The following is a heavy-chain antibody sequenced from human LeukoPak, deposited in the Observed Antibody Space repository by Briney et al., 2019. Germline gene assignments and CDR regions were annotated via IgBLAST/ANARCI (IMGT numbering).Heavy chain of an antibody. CDR3: VKGLEFGLDY. D-gene: IGHD3-10*01. CDR1: GFTFSNYG. CDR2: VSYDGSKK. V-gene: IGHV3-30*02. Sequence: GGSLRLSCGASGFTFSNYGMHWVRQAPGKGLEWVASVSYDGSKKYYADSVKGRLTISKDNSKNTLYVQMNRLRIDDTAVYFCVKGLEFGLDYWGQGALVTVSS. J-gene: IGHJ4*02.